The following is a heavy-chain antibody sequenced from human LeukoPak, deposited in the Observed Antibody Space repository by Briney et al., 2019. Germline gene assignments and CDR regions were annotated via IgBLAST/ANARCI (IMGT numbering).Heavy chain of an antibody. Sequence: GGSLRLSCAASGFTFSSYSMNWDRQATGKGLEWVSYISSSSRTTYYADSVKGRFTISRDNAKNSLYLQMNSLRAEDTAVYYCAREREDDFDYWGQGTLVTVSS. CDR1: GFTFSSYS. CDR2: ISSSSRTT. J-gene: IGHJ4*02. CDR3: AREREDDFDY. D-gene: IGHD1-26*01. V-gene: IGHV3-48*04.